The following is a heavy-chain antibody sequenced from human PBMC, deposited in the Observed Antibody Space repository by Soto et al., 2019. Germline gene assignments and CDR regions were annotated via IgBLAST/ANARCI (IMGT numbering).Heavy chain of an antibody. CDR3: ARQSVYYDFWSGSSPFDY. CDR1: GGSFSGYY. Sequence: SETLSLTGAVYGGSFSGYYWSWIRQHPGTGLEWIGHISYSGSTYYNTSLKSRVTISVDTSRNQFSLKLSSVTAADTAVYYCARQSVYYDFWSGSSPFDYWGQGTLVTVSS. V-gene: IGHV4-31*11. D-gene: IGHD3-3*01. J-gene: IGHJ4*02. CDR2: ISYSGST.